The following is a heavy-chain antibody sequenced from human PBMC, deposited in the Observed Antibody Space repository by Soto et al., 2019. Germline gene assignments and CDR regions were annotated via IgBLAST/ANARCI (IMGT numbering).Heavy chain of an antibody. CDR1: GFTFSSYG. V-gene: IGHV3-30*18. J-gene: IGHJ4*02. Sequence: QVQLVESGGGVVQPGRSLRLSCAASGFTFSSYGMHWVRQAPGKGLEWVAVISYDGSNKYYADSVKGRFTISRDNSKNTLYLQMNSLRAEDTAVYYCAKDRYRGYAFDYWGQGTLVTVSS. CDR2: ISYDGSNK. D-gene: IGHD5-12*01. CDR3: AKDRYRGYAFDY.